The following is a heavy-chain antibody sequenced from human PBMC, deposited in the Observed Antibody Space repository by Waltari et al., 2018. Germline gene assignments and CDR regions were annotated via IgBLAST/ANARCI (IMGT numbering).Heavy chain of an antibody. J-gene: IGHJ4*02. CDR1: GFTFSSYA. D-gene: IGHD2-2*01. V-gene: IGHV3-23*01. Sequence: EVQLLESGGGLVQPGGSLRLSCAASGFTFSSYAISLVRQAPGKGLEWVSAISGSGGSTYYADSVKGRFTISRDNSKNTLYLQMNSLRAEDTAVYYCASAYCSSTSCHNWGQGTLVTVSS. CDR2: ISGSGGST. CDR3: ASAYCSSTSCHN.